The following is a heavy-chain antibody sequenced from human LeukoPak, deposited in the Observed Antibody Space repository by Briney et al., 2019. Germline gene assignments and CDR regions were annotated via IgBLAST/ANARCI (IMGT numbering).Heavy chain of an antibody. V-gene: IGHV4-61*01. D-gene: IGHD2-2*01. CDR1: GGSVSSGLHY. Sequence: SETLSLTCTVSGGSVSSGLHYWNWIRQPPGKGLEWIGYIYYRGSTDYNPSLKSRVPMSVDTSKNQFSLKLRSVTAADTAVYYCARDSHFCRGISCDLVWFDPWVQGTLVTVSS. CDR3: ARDSHFCRGISCDLVWFDP. J-gene: IGHJ5*02. CDR2: IYYRGST.